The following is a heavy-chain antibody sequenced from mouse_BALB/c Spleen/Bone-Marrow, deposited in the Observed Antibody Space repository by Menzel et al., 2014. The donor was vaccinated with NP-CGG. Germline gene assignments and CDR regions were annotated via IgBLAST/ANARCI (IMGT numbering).Heavy chain of an antibody. J-gene: IGHJ4*01. CDR1: GYTFTGYV. V-gene: IGHV1-14*01. CDR2: INPYNDGT. D-gene: IGHD2-1*01. Sequence: EVKLMESGPELVKPGASVKMSCKASGYTFTGYVMHWVKQKPGQGLEWIGYINPYNDGTKYNEKFKGKATLTSDKSSSTAYMELSSLTSEDSAVYYCARAGGNYEDYVMDYWGQGTSVTVSS. CDR3: ARAGGNYEDYVMDY.